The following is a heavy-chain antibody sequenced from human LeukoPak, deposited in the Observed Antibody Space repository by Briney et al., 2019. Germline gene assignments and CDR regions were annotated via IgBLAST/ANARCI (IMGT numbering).Heavy chain of an antibody. Sequence: PGGSLRLSCAASGFTFSSYAMHWVRQAPGKGLEWVAVISYDGSNKYYADSVKGRFTISRDNSKNTLYLQMNSLRAEDTAVYYCARELGRITMIVVVKAFDYWGQGTLVTVSS. CDR1: GFTFSSYA. V-gene: IGHV3-30-3*01. CDR2: ISYDGSNK. D-gene: IGHD3-22*01. CDR3: ARELGRITMIVVVKAFDY. J-gene: IGHJ4*02.